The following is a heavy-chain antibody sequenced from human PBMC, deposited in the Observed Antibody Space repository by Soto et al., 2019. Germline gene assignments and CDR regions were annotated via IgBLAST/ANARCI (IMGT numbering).Heavy chain of an antibody. D-gene: IGHD2-2*01. CDR2: IRSKAYGGTT. CDR1: GFTFGDYA. V-gene: IGHV3-49*03. J-gene: IGHJ6*03. Sequence: GVLRLSCTASGFTFGDYAMSWFRQAPGKGLEWVGFIRSKAYGGTTEYAASVKGRFTISRDDSKSIAYLQMNSLKTEDTAVYYCTRDIVVVPAAIDPYYYYYMDVWGKGTTVTVSS. CDR3: TRDIVVVPAAIDPYYYYYMDV.